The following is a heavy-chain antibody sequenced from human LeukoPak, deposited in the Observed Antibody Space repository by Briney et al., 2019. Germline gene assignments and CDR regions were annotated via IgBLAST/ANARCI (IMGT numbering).Heavy chain of an antibody. CDR2: ISYSGGTT. CDR1: GFTFSSYA. J-gene: IGHJ4*02. V-gene: IGHV3-23*01. Sequence: GGSLRLSCAASGFTFSSYAMSWVRQAPGKGLDWVSVISYSGGTTYYADSVEGRFTISRDNSKNTLYLQMNSLRAEDTAVYYCAKDLTTVTTGRGNFDYWGQGTPVTVSS. D-gene: IGHD4-17*01. CDR3: AKDLTTVTTGRGNFDY.